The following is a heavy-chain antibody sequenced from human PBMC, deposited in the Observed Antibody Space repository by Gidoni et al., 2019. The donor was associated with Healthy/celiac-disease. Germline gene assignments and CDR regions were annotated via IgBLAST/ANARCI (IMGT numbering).Heavy chain of an antibody. CDR2: IWYDGSNK. CDR3: ARDRGREASIDY. D-gene: IGHD1-26*01. J-gene: IGHJ4*02. CDR1: GFPFSSYG. V-gene: IGHV3-33*01. Sequence: QVQLVESGGGVVQPGRSLRLSCAASGFPFSSYGMHWVRQAPGKGLEWVAVIWYDGSNKYYADSVKGRFTISRDNSKNTLYLQMNSLRAEDTAVYYCARDRGREASIDYWGQGTLVTVSS.